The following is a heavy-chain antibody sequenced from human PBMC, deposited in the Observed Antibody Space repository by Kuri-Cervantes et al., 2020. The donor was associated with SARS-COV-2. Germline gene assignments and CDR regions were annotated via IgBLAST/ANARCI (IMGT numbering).Heavy chain of an antibody. J-gene: IGHJ3*02. Sequence: GESLKISCAASGFTFSSYSMNWVRQAPGKGLEWVSSISSSSSYIYYADSVKGRFAISRDNSKNTLYLQMNSLRAEDTAVYYFAKDHRGGAYCGGDCYWDAFDIWGQGTMVTVSS. CDR3: AKDHRGGAYCGGDCYWDAFDI. D-gene: IGHD2-21*01. CDR1: GFTFSSYS. CDR2: ISSSSSYI. V-gene: IGHV3-21*04.